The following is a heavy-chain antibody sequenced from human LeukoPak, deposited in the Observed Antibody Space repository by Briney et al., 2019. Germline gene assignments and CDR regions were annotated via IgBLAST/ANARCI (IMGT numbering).Heavy chain of an antibody. CDR3: ATGEDRFGVVISFDY. CDR1: GYTLTELS. V-gene: IGHV1-24*01. J-gene: IGHJ4*02. CDR2: FGPEDGET. Sequence: ASVKVSCKVSGYTLTELSMHWVRQAPGKGLEWMGGFGPEDGETIYAQKFQGRVTMTEDTSTDTAYMELSSLRSKDTAVYYCATGEDRFGVVISFDYWGQGTLVTVSS. D-gene: IGHD3-3*01.